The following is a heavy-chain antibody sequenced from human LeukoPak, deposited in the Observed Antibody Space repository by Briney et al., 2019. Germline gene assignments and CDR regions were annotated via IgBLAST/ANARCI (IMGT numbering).Heavy chain of an antibody. J-gene: IGHJ5*02. Sequence: ASVKVSCKASGYTFTSYGISWVRQAPGQGLERMGWISVYNGNTDYAQKLRGRVTMTTDTSTSTAYMELRSLRSDDTAVYYCARITYDFWSGYYMPDDPWGQGTLVTVSS. V-gene: IGHV1-18*01. D-gene: IGHD3-3*01. CDR2: ISVYNGNT. CDR3: ARITYDFWSGYYMPDDP. CDR1: GYTFTSYG.